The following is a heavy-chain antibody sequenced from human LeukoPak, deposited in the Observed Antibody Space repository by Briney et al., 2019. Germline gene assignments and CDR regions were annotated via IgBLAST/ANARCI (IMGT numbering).Heavy chain of an antibody. V-gene: IGHV3-30*04. CDR1: GFTFSSYA. D-gene: IGHD3-16*01. J-gene: IGHJ4*02. CDR3: ARDSTYFYDGGSSGPHYFDY. CDR2: ISYDGGIT. Sequence: PGGSLRLSCAASGFTFSSYAMHWVRQAPGKGLEWVAVISYDGGITHYADSVKDRFTISRDNSKNTLFLQLNSLRGDDTAVYYCARDSTYFYDGGSSGPHYFDYWGQGTLVTVSS.